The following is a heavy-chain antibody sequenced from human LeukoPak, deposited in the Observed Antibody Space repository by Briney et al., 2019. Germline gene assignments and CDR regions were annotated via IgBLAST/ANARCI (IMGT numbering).Heavy chain of an antibody. V-gene: IGHV3-23*01. D-gene: IGHD2-2*01. Sequence: GGSLRLSCAASGFSFSAYPMGWVRQAPGKGLQWLSGISASGDVTFHADRVKGRFTISRDNSKNTLYLQMNSLRAEDTAVYYCATSPGPIPASTIYYFDYWGQGALVTVSA. J-gene: IGHJ4*02. CDR2: ISASGDVT. CDR1: GFSFSAYP. CDR3: ATSPGPIPASTIYYFDY.